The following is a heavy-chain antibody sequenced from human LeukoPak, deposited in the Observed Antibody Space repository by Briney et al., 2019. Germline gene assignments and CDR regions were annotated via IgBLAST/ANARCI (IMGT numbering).Heavy chain of an antibody. Sequence: GASVKVSCKASGGTFSSYAISWVRQAPGQGLEWMGGIIPIFGTANYAQKFQGRVTITADESTSTAYMELSSLRSEDTAIYYCAREGESYNFAYRGQGTLVIVSS. CDR3: AREGESYNFAY. CDR2: IIPIFGTA. V-gene: IGHV1-69*13. J-gene: IGHJ4*02. CDR1: GGTFSSYA. D-gene: IGHD5-24*01.